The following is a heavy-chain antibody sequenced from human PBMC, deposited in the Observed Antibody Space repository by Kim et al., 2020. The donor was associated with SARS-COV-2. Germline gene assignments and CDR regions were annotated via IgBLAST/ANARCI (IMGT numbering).Heavy chain of an antibody. CDR3: AKERGASTSWVV. V-gene: IGHV3-30*18. Sequence: GGSLRLSCAASGFTFSSYGIHWVRQAPGKGLEWVAVISYDGSNKYYADSVKGRFTISRDNSKNTLYLQMNSLRAEDTAVYYCAKERGASTSWVVWGQGTMVTVSS. D-gene: IGHD2-2*01. CDR2: ISYDGSNK. CDR1: GFTFSSYG. J-gene: IGHJ3*01.